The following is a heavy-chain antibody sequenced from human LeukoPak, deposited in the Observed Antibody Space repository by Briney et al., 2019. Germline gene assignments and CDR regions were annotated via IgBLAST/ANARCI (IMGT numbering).Heavy chain of an antibody. V-gene: IGHV3-23*01. D-gene: IGHD6-13*01. CDR3: AKDEGKQQLIFDY. J-gene: IGHJ4*02. Sequence: SGGSLRLSCAASGFTFSSYWMSWVRQAPGKGLEWVSAISGSGGSTYYADSVKGRFTISRDNSKNTLYLQMNSLGAEDTAVYYCAKDEGKQQLIFDYWGQGTLVTVSS. CDR1: GFTFSSYW. CDR2: ISGSGGST.